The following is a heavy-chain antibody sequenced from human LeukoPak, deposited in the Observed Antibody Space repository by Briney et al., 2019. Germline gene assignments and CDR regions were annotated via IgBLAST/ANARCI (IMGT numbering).Heavy chain of an antibody. V-gene: IGHV1-46*01. Sequence: ASVKVSCKASGYTFTSYYMHWVRQAPGQGLEWMGIINPSGGSTSYAQKFQGRVTMTRDMSTSTVYMELSSLRSEDTAVYYCARDYYYGSGSYSAYYYMDVWGKGTTVTVSS. J-gene: IGHJ6*03. CDR1: GYTFTSYY. CDR2: INPSGGST. CDR3: ARDYYYGSGSYSAYYYMDV. D-gene: IGHD3-10*01.